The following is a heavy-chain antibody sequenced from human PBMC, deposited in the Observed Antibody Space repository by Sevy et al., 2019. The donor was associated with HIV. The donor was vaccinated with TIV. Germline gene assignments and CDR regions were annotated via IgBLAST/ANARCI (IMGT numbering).Heavy chain of an antibody. CDR1: GYNFNTYG. CDR3: ARDSYYYDMHSSYRPPDY. D-gene: IGHD3-22*01. Sequence: ASVKVSCKASGYNFNTYGITWVRQAPGQALESMGWIGVNNGKTNYAARLQARISMTADTSTSTVYMELRTLTSDDTAMYFCARDSYYYDMHSSYRPPDYWGQGTLVTVSS. J-gene: IGHJ4*02. V-gene: IGHV1-18*01. CDR2: IGVNNGKT.